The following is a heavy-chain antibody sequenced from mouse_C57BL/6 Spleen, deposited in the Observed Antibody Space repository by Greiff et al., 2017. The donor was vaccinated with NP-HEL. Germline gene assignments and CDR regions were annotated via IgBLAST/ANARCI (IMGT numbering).Heavy chain of an antibody. CDR1: GFTFSDYG. CDR2: ISSGSSTI. CDR3: ERVYDGYYAWYAY. J-gene: IGHJ3*01. D-gene: IGHD2-3*01. V-gene: IGHV5-17*01. Sequence: EVKLMESGGGLVKPGGSLKLSCAASGFTFSDYGMHWVRQAPEKGLEWVAYISSGSSTIYYADTVKGRFTISRDNAKNTLFLQLTSLRSEDTAMYYCERVYDGYYAWYAYGGQGTRFTVSA.